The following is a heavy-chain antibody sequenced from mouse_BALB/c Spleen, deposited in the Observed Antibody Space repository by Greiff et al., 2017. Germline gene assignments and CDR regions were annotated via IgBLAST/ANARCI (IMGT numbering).Heavy chain of an antibody. CDR2: ISSGGSYT. V-gene: IGHV5-9-4*01. Sequence: EVQGVESGGGLVKPGGSLKLSCAASGFTFSSYAMSWVRQSPEKRLEWVAEISSGGSYTYYPDTVTGRFTISRDNAKNTLYLEMSRLRSEDTAMYYCAREGGYDKGNWYFDVWGAGTTVTVSS. D-gene: IGHD2-2*01. J-gene: IGHJ1*01. CDR3: AREGGYDKGNWYFDV. CDR1: GFTFSSYA.